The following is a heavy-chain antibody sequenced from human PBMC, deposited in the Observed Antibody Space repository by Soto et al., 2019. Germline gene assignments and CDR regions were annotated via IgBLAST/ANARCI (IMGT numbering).Heavy chain of an antibody. J-gene: IGHJ6*02. V-gene: IGHV4-4*07. CDR2: MVPGGTT. Sequence: PSETLSLTCTVSGGSVSHYYWSWIRQPAGKGLEWIGRMVPGGTTNYNPSLQSRVTMSVDTSKNHVYLSLSAVTAADTAVYYCAGGRGLVRDHFYYEMDVWCQGTTVTVSS. CDR3: AGGRGLVRDHFYYEMDV. D-gene: IGHD3-22*01. CDR1: GGSVSHYY.